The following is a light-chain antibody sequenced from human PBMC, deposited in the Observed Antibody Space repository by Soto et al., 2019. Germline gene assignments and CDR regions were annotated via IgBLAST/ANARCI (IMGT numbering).Light chain of an antibody. CDR1: QSVSSN. CDR3: QQYGSSPIT. J-gene: IGKJ5*01. CDR2: GAS. V-gene: IGKV3-20*01. Sequence: EIVLTQSPGTLSLSPGERATLSCRASQSVSSNLAWYQQKLGQAPRLLISGASSRASGVPDRFTGGGSGTDFTLTIRRLEAEDFALYYCQQYGSSPITFGQGTRLETK.